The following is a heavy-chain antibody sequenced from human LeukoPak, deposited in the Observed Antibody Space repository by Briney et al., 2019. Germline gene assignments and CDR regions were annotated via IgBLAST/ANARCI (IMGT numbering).Heavy chain of an antibody. CDR3: ARLMAQEDIVVVPAAYSSYYYYGMDV. J-gene: IGHJ6*02. CDR2: IYYSGST. V-gene: IGHV4-59*08. D-gene: IGHD2-2*01. CDR1: GGSISSYY. Sequence: SETLSLTCTVSGGSISSYYWSWIRQPPGKGLEWIGYIYYSGSTNYNPSLKSRVTISVDTSKNQFSLKLSSVTAADTAVYYCARLMAQEDIVVVPAAYSSYYYYGMDVWGQGTTVTVSS.